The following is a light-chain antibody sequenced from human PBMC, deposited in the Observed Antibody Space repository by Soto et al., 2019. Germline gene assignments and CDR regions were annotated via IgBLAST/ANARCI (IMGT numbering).Light chain of an antibody. CDR2: EVS. Sequence: QSALTQPPSASGSPGQSVTISCTGTSSDVGGYNYVSWYQQHPGKAPKLMIYEVSKRPSGVPDRFSGSKSGNTASLTVSGLQDEEEAAYYCSSYAGSNNLVVFGGGTKLTVL. J-gene: IGLJ2*01. V-gene: IGLV2-8*01. CDR1: SSDVGGYNY. CDR3: SSYAGSNNLVV.